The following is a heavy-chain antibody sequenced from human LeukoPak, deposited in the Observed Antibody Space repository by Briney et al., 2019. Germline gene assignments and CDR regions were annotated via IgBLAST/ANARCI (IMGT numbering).Heavy chain of an antibody. CDR2: IYYSGGT. CDR1: GGSISSYY. V-gene: IGHV4-59*01. D-gene: IGHD1-26*01. CDR3: ARDRVVGAIDAFDI. J-gene: IGHJ3*02. Sequence: PSETLSLTCTVSGGSISSYYWSWIRQPPGKGLEWVGYIYYSGGTNYNPSLKSRVTISVDTSKNQFSLKLSSVTAADTAVYYCARDRVVGAIDAFDIWGQGTMVTVSS.